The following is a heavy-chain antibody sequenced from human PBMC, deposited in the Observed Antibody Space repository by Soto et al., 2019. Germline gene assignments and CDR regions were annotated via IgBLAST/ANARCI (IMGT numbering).Heavy chain of an antibody. D-gene: IGHD5-18*01. CDR3: ARDQPGYSYGYGLGY. V-gene: IGHV3-21*01. Sequence: EVQLVESGGGLVKPGGSLRLSCAASGFTFSSYSMNWVRQAPGKGLEWVSSISSSSSYIYYADSVKGRFTISRDNAKNSLYLQMNSLRAEDTAVYYCARDQPGYSYGYGLGYWGQGTWSPSPQ. J-gene: IGHJ4*02. CDR2: ISSSSSYI. CDR1: GFTFSSYS.